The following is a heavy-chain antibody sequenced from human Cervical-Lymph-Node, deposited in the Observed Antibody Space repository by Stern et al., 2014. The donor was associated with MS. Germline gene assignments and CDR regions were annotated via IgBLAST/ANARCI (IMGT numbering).Heavy chain of an antibody. J-gene: IGHJ6*02. D-gene: IGHD2-21*01. CDR1: GIIFGGYV. CDR2: ISWNSGDI. Sequence: EVQLVESGGGLVQPGGSLRLSCAAAGIIFGGYVIHWVRAAPGKGLGWGAGISWNSGDIAYTDSVKGRFTISRDNAKNSLYLHMNSLRAEDTALYYCAKDLGEVFYYGMDVWGQGTTVTVSS. V-gene: IGHV3-9*01. CDR3: AKDLGEVFYYGMDV.